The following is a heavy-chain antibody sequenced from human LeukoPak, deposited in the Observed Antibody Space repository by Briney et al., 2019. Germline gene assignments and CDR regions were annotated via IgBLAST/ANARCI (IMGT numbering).Heavy chain of an antibody. V-gene: IGHV4-34*01. CDR3: ARVGSYSGSYPNDY. D-gene: IGHD1-26*01. CDR1: GGSLSGYY. Sequence: SETLSLTCAVHGGSLSGYYWSWIRQPPGKGLEWIGEINHSGSTNYNPSLKSRVTISVDTSKNQFSLKLSSVTAADTAVYYCARVGSYSGSYPNDYWGQGTLVTVSS. J-gene: IGHJ4*02. CDR2: INHSGST.